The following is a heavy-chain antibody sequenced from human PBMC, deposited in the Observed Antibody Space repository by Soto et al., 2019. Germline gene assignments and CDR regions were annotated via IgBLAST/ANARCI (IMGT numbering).Heavy chain of an antibody. V-gene: IGHV3-30-3*01. Sequence: AGGSLRLSCAASGFTFSSYGMHRVRQAPGKGLEWVAVISYYGSNKYYADSVKGRFTISRDNSKNTLYLQMNSLRAEDTAVYYCARDEISDSSGYYPDYWGQGTLVTVSS. D-gene: IGHD3-22*01. J-gene: IGHJ4*02. CDR2: ISYYGSNK. CDR1: GFTFSSYG. CDR3: ARDEISDSSGYYPDY.